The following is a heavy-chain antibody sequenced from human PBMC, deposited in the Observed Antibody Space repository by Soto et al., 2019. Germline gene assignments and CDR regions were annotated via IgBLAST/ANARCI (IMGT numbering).Heavy chain of an antibody. D-gene: IGHD3-3*01. Sequence: GGSLRLSCAASGFTFSSYAMSWVRQAPGKGLEWVSAISGSGGSTYYADSVKGRFTISRDNSKNTLYLQMNSLRAEDTAVYYCAKDPLPRTYYDFWSGYHDYWGQGTLVTVSS. CDR2: ISGSGGST. V-gene: IGHV3-23*01. CDR3: AKDPLPRTYYDFWSGYHDY. CDR1: GFTFSSYA. J-gene: IGHJ4*02.